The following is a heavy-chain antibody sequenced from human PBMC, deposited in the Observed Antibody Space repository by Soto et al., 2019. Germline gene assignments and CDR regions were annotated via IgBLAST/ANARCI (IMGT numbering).Heavy chain of an antibody. D-gene: IGHD1-26*01. CDR1: GGTFSNYN. Sequence: QVQLVQSGAEVKKPGSSVKVSCKASGGTFSNYNINWVRQAPGQGLEWMGRIIPFLGITNYAQKFQGRDTITADKSTSTAYMELSSLRSEDTAIYYCAHSPHPAIVEATFDSWGQGTLVTVSS. CDR2: IIPFLGIT. CDR3: AHSPHPAIVEATFDS. J-gene: IGHJ4*02. V-gene: IGHV1-69*02.